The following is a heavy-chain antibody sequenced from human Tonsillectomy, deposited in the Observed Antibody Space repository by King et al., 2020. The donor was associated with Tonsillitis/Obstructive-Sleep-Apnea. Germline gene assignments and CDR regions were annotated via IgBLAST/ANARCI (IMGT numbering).Heavy chain of an antibody. CDR3: ARDIVLKSNYDSSSDYYYYYYMDV. Sequence: QLVQSGGGLVKPGGSLRLSCAASGFTFSSYSMNWVRQAPGKGLEWVSSISSSSSYIYYADSVKGRFTISRDNAKNSLYLQMNSLRAEDTAVYYCARDIVLKSNYDSSSDYYYYYYMDVWGKGTTVTVSS. CDR2: ISSSSSYI. V-gene: IGHV3-21*01. CDR1: GFTFSSYS. J-gene: IGHJ6*03. D-gene: IGHD3-22*01.